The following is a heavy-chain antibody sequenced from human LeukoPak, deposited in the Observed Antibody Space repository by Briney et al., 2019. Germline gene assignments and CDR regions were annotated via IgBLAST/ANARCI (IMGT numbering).Heavy chain of an antibody. D-gene: IGHD6-19*01. CDR3: ARLNRAVAGTKTFDP. CDR1: SGSISSYY. Sequence: SETLSLTCTVSSGSISSYYWSWIRQPPGQGLEWIGDIYYTGSTNYNPSLKSRVTISVDTSKNQFSLRLSSVTAADTAVYYCARLNRAVAGTKTFDPWGQGTLVTVSS. J-gene: IGHJ5*02. V-gene: IGHV4-59*08. CDR2: IYYTGST.